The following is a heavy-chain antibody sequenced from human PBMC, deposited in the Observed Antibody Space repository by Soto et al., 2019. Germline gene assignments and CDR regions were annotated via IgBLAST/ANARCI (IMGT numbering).Heavy chain of an antibody. D-gene: IGHD2-2*01. CDR3: ARGKLRYCSSTSCQNWFDP. CDR1: GFTFSSYD. Sequence: GGSLRLSCAASGFTFSSYDMHWVRQATGKGLEWVSAIGTAGDTYYPGSVKGRFTISRENAKNSLYLQMNSLRAGDTAVYYYARGKLRYCSSTSCQNWFDPWGQGTLVTVSS. J-gene: IGHJ5*02. CDR2: IGTAGDT. V-gene: IGHV3-13*01.